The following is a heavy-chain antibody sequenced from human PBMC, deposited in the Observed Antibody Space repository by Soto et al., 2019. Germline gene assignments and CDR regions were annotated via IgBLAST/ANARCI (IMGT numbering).Heavy chain of an antibody. J-gene: IGHJ5*02. CDR2: IYDSGST. Sequence: SETLSLTCTVSAGSISSYYWSWIRQPLGKGLEWIGYIYDSGSTNYNPSLKSRVTISLDTPKNQFSLKLSSVTAADTAVYYCARHDHCCGSKCSTGRRFDHCCQAPLVTVS. V-gene: IGHV4-59*08. CDR1: AGSISSYY. D-gene: IGHD2-15*01. CDR3: ARHDHCCGSKCSTGRRFDH.